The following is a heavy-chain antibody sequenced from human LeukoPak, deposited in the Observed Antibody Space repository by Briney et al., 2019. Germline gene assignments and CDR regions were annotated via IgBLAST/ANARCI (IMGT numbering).Heavy chain of an antibody. Sequence: GGSLRLSCAASGFTFSSYAMHWVRQAPGKGLEWVTIISYDGSNKYYADSVKGRFTISRDNSKNTLYLQMNSLGAEDTAVYYCAKDGYGDHTVDYWGQGTLVTVSS. V-gene: IGHV3-30*18. J-gene: IGHJ4*02. CDR2: ISYDGSNK. CDR1: GFTFSSYA. D-gene: IGHD4-17*01. CDR3: AKDGYGDHTVDY.